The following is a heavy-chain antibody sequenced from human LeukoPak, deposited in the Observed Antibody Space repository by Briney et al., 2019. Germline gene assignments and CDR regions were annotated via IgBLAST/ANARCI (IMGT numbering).Heavy chain of an antibody. J-gene: IGHJ3*02. CDR1: GFTFSSYG. V-gene: IGHV3-30*18. CDR3: AKGKGGSGFDSIDI. Sequence: PGRSLRLSCAASGFTFSSYGMHWVRQAPGKGLEWVAVISSDGSNKYYADSVKGRFTISRDDSKNTLYLQMNSLRAEDTAVYYCAKGKGGSGFDSIDIWGQGTMVTVSS. D-gene: IGHD3-10*01. CDR2: ISSDGSNK.